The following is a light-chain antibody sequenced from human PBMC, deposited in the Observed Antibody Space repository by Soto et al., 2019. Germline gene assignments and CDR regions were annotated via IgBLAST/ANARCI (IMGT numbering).Light chain of an antibody. V-gene: IGKV1-5*01. CDR1: QSISSW. J-gene: IGKJ1*01. CDR2: DAS. Sequence: DIQMTQSPSTLSASVGDTVTITCRASQSISSWLAWYQQKPGKAPKILISDASILENGVPSRFSGTGSGTEFTLTISNLQPDDFATYFCQQYNSFSLITFGQGTKVDIK. CDR3: QQYNSFSLIT.